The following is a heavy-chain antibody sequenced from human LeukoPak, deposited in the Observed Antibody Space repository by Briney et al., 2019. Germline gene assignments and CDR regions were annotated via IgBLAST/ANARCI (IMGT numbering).Heavy chain of an antibody. D-gene: IGHD5-12*01. Sequence: GGSLRLSCAASGFTFSSYWMHWVRQDPGKGLVRVSRIYSDGSSITYADAVKGRFTISRDNAKNTLYLQMNRLGVQETAGYYCAREGRVCGYDFDSWGQGTLVTVSS. CDR1: GFTFSSYW. V-gene: IGHV3-74*03. CDR2: IYSDGSSI. CDR3: AREGRVCGYDFDS. J-gene: IGHJ4*02.